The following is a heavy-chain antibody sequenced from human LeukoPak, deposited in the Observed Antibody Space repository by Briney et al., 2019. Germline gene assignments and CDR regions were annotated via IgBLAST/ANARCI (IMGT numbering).Heavy chain of an antibody. V-gene: IGHV4-31*03. CDR2: IYDTGIT. CDR3: ARGRADYNDAPPPYYYYMDV. Sequence: PSQTLSLTCTVSGGSIGCGNFYWNWIRQHPGRGLEWIGYIYDTGITYYNPSLKSRVTISADTSKKQFSLNLRSVTAADTAVYRCARGRADYNDAPPPYYYYMDVWGKGTTVPVSS. J-gene: IGHJ6*03. CDR1: GGSIGCGNFY. D-gene: IGHD4-11*01.